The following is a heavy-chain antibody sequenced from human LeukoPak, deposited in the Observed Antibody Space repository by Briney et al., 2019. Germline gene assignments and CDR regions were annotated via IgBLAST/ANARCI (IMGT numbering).Heavy chain of an antibody. CDR3: ARGASGSSSWYPLSFYGMDV. Sequence: GGSLRLSCAASGFTFSSYSMNWVRQAPGKGLEWVSYISSSSSTIYYADSVKGRFTISRDNAKNSLYLQMNSLRAEDTAVYYCARGASGSSSWYPLSFYGMDVWGQGTTVTVSS. V-gene: IGHV3-48*04. CDR1: GFTFSSYS. CDR2: ISSSSSTI. D-gene: IGHD6-13*01. J-gene: IGHJ6*02.